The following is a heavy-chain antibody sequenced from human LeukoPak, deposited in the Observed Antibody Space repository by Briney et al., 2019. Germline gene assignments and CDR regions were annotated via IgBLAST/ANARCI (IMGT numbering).Heavy chain of an antibody. J-gene: IGHJ6*03. V-gene: IGHV1-69*01. CDR2: IIPIFGTA. D-gene: IGHD2-8*01. Sequence: SVKVSCKASGGTFSSYAISWVRQAPGQGLEWMGGIIPIFGTANYAQKFQGRVTITADESTSTAYMELSSLRSEDTAVYYCARCGMLALGHYYYYYMDVWGKGTTVTVSS. CDR1: GGTFSSYA. CDR3: ARCGMLALGHYYYYYMDV.